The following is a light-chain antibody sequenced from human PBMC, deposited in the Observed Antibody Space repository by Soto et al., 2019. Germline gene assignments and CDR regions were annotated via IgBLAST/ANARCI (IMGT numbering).Light chain of an antibody. Sequence: DIQMTQSPSTLSASVGDRVTITCRASQSISVWLAWFQQKPGNAPKLLIYKASTLESGVPSRFSGSGSGTEFTLTISSLQPDDSATYYCQQYYSYPLTFGGGTKVDIK. V-gene: IGKV1-5*03. CDR2: KAS. CDR3: QQYYSYPLT. CDR1: QSISVW. J-gene: IGKJ4*01.